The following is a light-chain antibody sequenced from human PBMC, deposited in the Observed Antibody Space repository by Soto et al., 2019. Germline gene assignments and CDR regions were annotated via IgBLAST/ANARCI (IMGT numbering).Light chain of an antibody. CDR2: GAF. Sequence: EIVLTQSPGTLSLSPGERATLSCRASQSVGSDHLAWYQQKPGQAPRLLLYGAFNRVSGIPDRFSGSGSGTDFTLTISRLEPKDFAVYSCQQYGSSPYTFGQGTELEI. CDR1: QSVGSDH. V-gene: IGKV3-20*01. CDR3: QQYGSSPYT. J-gene: IGKJ2*01.